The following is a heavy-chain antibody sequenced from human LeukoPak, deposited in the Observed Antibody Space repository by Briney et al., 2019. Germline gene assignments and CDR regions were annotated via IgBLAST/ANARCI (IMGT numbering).Heavy chain of an antibody. CDR1: GGSISSSSYY. D-gene: IGHD6-6*01. V-gene: IGHV4-39*01. J-gene: IGHJ4*02. Sequence: SETLSLTCTVSGGSISSSSYYWGWIRQPPGKGLEWIGSIYYSGSTYYNPSLKSRVTISVDTSKNQFSLKLSSVTAADTAVYYCARGGTAARPGDYWGQGTLVTVSS. CDR3: ARGGTAARPGDY. CDR2: IYYSGST.